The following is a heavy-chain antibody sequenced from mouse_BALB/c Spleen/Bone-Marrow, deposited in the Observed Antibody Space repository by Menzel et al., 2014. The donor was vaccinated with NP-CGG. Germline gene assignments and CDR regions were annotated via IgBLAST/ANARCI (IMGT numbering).Heavy chain of an antibody. CDR2: ISDGGNST. CDR3: VRRWFAY. Sequence: EVNVVESGGGLVKPGGSLKLSCAASGFTFSDYYMYWVRQTPEKRLEWVATISDGGNSTYYPDSVKGRFTISRDNAKNNLYLQMSSLKSEDTAMYYCVRRWFAYWGQGTLVTVSA. V-gene: IGHV5-4*02. CDR1: GFTFSDYY. J-gene: IGHJ3*01.